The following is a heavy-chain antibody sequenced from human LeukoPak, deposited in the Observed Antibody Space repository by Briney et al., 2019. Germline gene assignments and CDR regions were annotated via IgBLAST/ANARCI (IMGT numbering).Heavy chain of an antibody. CDR3: ARDSMSFEY. CDR2: INPNSGGT. J-gene: IGHJ4*02. V-gene: IGHV1-2*02. Sequence: GASVKVSCKASGYTFTGYYMHWVRQAPGQGFEWMGWINPNSGGTNYAQKFQGRVTMTRDTSISTAYMELSSLRSDDTAVYYCARDSMSFEYWGQGTLVTVSS. CDR1: GYTFTGYY. D-gene: IGHD2/OR15-2a*01.